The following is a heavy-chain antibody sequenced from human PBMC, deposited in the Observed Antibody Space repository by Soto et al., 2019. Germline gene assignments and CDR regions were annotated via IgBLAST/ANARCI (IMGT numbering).Heavy chain of an antibody. Sequence: PGGSLRLSCAASGFTFSSYGMHWVRQAPGKGLEWVAVISYDGTNKYYADSVKGRFTISRDNAKNSLYLQMNSLRVEDTAMYYSVRNSPTAPGGTWGQGTLVTVSS. D-gene: IGHD2-15*01. J-gene: IGHJ5*02. CDR3: VRNSPTAPGGT. CDR1: GFTFSSYG. CDR2: ISYDGTNK. V-gene: IGHV3-30*03.